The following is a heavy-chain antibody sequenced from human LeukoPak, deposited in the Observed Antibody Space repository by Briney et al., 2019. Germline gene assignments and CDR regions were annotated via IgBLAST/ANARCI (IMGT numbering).Heavy chain of an antibody. D-gene: IGHD1-26*01. CDR2: ISSSSSYT. J-gene: IGHJ4*02. CDR3: ASGTGLGFDY. CDR1: GFTFSDYY. V-gene: IGHV3-11*06. Sequence: GGSLRLSCAASGFTFSDYYMIWIRQAPGKGLEGVSYISSSSSYTNYADSVKGRFTISRDNAKNSLDLQMNSLRAEDTAVYYCASGTGLGFDYWGQGTLVTVSS.